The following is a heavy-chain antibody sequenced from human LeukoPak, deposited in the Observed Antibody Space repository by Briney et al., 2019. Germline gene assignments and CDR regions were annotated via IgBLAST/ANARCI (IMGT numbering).Heavy chain of an antibody. D-gene: IGHD2-15*01. V-gene: IGHV3-30*02. CDR1: GFTFSNYG. J-gene: IGHJ4*02. CDR2: IRYDGTDK. Sequence: GGSLRLSCAASGFTFSNYGMHWVRQAPGKGLEWVAFIRYDGTDKHYADSVKGRFIISRDNTKNTLHLQMNSLRPEDTAVYYCAKVACSDSSCYFSDYWGQGTLVTVSS. CDR3: AKVACSDSSCYFSDY.